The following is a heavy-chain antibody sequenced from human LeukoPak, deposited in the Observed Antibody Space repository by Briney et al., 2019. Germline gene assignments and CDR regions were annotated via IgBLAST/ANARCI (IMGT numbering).Heavy chain of an antibody. J-gene: IGHJ4*02. D-gene: IGHD4-17*01. Sequence: GGSLRLSCAASGFTFSSYAMSWVRQAPGKGLEWVTIISGSGGSTYYADSVKGRFTISRDNSKNTLVLQMNSLRAEDTAVYYCAKSVESAVTTNPYFDYWGQGTLVTVSS. CDR3: AKSVESAVTTNPYFDY. CDR1: GFTFSSYA. CDR2: ISGSGGST. V-gene: IGHV3-23*01.